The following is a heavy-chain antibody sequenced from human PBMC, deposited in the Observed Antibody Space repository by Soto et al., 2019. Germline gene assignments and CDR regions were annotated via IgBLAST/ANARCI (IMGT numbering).Heavy chain of an antibody. CDR3: ARDTCGGDCYSIHYCYGMDV. CDR1: GGSISSGGYY. J-gene: IGHJ6*02. V-gene: IGHV4-31*03. D-gene: IGHD2-21*02. Sequence: SETLSLTCTVSGGSISSGGYYWSWIRQHPGKGLEWIGYIYYIGSTYYNPSLKSRVTISVYTSKNQFSLKLSSVTAADTAVYYCARDTCGGDCYSIHYCYGMDVWGPGSRITVSS. CDR2: IYYIGST.